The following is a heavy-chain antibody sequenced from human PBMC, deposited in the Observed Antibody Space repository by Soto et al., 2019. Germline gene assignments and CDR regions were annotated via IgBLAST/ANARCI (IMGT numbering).Heavy chain of an antibody. CDR2: ISGSGGST. J-gene: IGHJ4*02. D-gene: IGHD4-17*01. Sequence: PGGSLRLSCAASGFTFNNYAMSWVRQAPGKGLEWVSAISGSGGSTYYADSVKGRFTISRDNSKNTLYLQMNSLRAEDTAVYYCAEDGPHYGSLFDYWGQGTLVTVSS. CDR1: GFTFNNYA. V-gene: IGHV3-23*01. CDR3: AEDGPHYGSLFDY.